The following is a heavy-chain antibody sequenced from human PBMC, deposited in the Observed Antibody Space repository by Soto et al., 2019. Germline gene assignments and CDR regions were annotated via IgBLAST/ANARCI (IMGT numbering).Heavy chain of an antibody. CDR3: ARDRTDEFLVPTYRRCYYGMYX. J-gene: IGHJ6*02. Sequence: PGGSLRLSCAASGFTVSSNYMSWVRQAPGKGLEWVSFIYSGGNTYYAGSVKGRFTIYRDNSKNTVYLQMNRLGDEDTAVYYCARDRTDEFLVPTYRRCYYGMYXWGQGTTVTVS. V-gene: IGHV3-53*01. CDR1: GFTVSSNY. CDR2: IYSGGNT. D-gene: IGHD2-2*01.